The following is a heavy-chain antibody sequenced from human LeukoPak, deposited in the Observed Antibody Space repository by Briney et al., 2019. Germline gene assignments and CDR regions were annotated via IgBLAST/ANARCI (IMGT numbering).Heavy chain of an antibody. CDR3: ARGGPKNYDFWSGYPRGFDP. Sequence: SLKVSCKASGCTFSSYAISWVRQAPGQGLEWMGGIIPIFGTANYAQKFQGRVTITADESTSTAYMELSSLRSEDTAVYYCARGGPKNYDFWSGYPRGFDPWGQGTLVTVSS. V-gene: IGHV1-69*13. CDR1: GCTFSSYA. CDR2: IIPIFGTA. D-gene: IGHD3-3*01. J-gene: IGHJ5*02.